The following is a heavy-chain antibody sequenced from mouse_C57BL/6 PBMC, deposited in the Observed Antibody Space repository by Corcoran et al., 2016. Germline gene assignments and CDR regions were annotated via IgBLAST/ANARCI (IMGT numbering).Heavy chain of an antibody. D-gene: IGHD2-2*01. V-gene: IGHV1-80*01. CDR3: ARGGYYGYDGYAMDY. CDR2: IYPGDGDT. Sequence: QVQLQQSGAELVKPGASVKISCKASGYAFSSYWMNWVKQRPGKGLEWIGQIYPGDGDTNYNGKFKGKATLTADKSSSTAYMQLSSLTSEDSAVYFCARGGYYGYDGYAMDYWGQGTSVTVSS. CDR1: GYAFSSYW. J-gene: IGHJ4*01.